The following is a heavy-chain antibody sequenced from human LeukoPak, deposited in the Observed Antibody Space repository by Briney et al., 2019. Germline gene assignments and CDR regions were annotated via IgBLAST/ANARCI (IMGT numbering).Heavy chain of an antibody. Sequence: SETLSLTCTVSGGSISSYYWSWIRQPPGKGLEWIGYIYYSGSNKYNPSLKSRVTISVDTAKNQYSLKLSSVTAADTAVYYCASSIYYYDSSGYHYWGQGTMVTVSS. J-gene: IGHJ4*02. CDR1: GGSISSYY. D-gene: IGHD3-22*01. CDR2: IYYSGSN. CDR3: ASSIYYYDSSGYHY. V-gene: IGHV4-59*01.